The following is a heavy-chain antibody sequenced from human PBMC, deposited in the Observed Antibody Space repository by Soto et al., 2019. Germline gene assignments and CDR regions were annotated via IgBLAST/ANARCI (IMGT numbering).Heavy chain of an antibody. V-gene: IGHV4-4*02. CDR3: ASPHYDILTGYSDAFDI. Sequence: QVQLQESGPGLVKPSGPLSLTCADSGGSISSSNCWSWVRQPPGKGLGWIGEIYHSGSTNYNPSLKSRVTISVDKSKNQFSLKLSSVTAADTAVYYCASPHYDILTGYSDAFDIWGQGTMVTVSS. D-gene: IGHD3-9*01. CDR2: IYHSGST. CDR1: GGSISSSNC. J-gene: IGHJ3*02.